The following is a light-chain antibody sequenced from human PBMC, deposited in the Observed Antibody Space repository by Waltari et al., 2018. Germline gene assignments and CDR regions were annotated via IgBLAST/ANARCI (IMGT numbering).Light chain of an antibody. Sequence: DIQMTQSPSSLSASVGDRVTITDRASQPIATYVSWYHQIPGKGPKDLIYSASTLNIGVPTRFSGRGSGTDFTLTISGLEPEDSGTYFCQQDYISPWTFGQGTTVEV. CDR3: QQDYISPWT. CDR1: QPIATY. V-gene: IGKV1-39*01. CDR2: SAS. J-gene: IGKJ1*01.